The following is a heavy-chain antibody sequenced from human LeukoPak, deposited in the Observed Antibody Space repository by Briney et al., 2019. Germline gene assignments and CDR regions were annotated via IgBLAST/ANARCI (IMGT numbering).Heavy chain of an antibody. J-gene: IGHJ3*02. CDR1: GFTFSSYA. V-gene: IGHV3-64*02. Sequence: PGGSLRLSCAATGFTFSSYAIHWVRQAPGKGLEFVSAISSNGGRTSYADSVKGRFTISRDNSKNTLYLQMGSLRAEDMAAYYCARERSVCYDGVLKDAFDMWGQGTVVTVSS. CDR2: ISSNGGRT. D-gene: IGHD2-8*01. CDR3: ARERSVCYDGVLKDAFDM.